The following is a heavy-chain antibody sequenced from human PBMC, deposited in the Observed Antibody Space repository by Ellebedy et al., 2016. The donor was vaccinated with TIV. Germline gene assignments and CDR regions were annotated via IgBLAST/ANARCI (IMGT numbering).Heavy chain of an antibody. V-gene: IGHV3-7*01. CDR2: IYQDGSEQ. Sequence: GESLKISCAASGFSFRNYWMGWVRQAPGKGLEWLANIYQDGSEQFYVDSVKGRFTISRDNAKNSLYLHMNSLRAEDTAVYYCARRGSYGDYSVQVNSWFDLWGQGTLVTVSS. CDR1: GFSFRNYW. CDR3: ARRGSYGDYSVQVNSWFDL. D-gene: IGHD4-17*01. J-gene: IGHJ5*02.